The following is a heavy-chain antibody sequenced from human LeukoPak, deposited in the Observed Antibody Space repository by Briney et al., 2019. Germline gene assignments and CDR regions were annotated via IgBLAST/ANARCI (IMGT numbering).Heavy chain of an antibody. CDR2: IPYDGSNK. CDR3: ARVLNYYDSSGYYFSY. Sequence: GGSLRLSCAASGFTFSYYTMHWVRQAPSKGLEWVAVIPYDGSNKYYADSVKGRFTISRDNSKNTLYLQMNSLRAEDTAVHYCARVLNYYDSSGYYFSYWGQGTLVTVSS. J-gene: IGHJ4*02. V-gene: IGHV3-30-3*01. CDR1: GFTFSYYT. D-gene: IGHD3-22*01.